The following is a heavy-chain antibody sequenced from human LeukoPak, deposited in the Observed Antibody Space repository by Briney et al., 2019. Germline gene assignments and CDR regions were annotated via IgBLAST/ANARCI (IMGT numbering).Heavy chain of an antibody. D-gene: IGHD3-10*01. J-gene: IGHJ4*02. CDR1: GFTFSSFL. V-gene: IGHV3-74*01. CDR2: INPDGSTT. Sequence: PGGSLRLSCAASGFTFSSFLMHWVRQAPGKGLVWVSRINPDGSTTNYADSVKGRFSISRDNAKKTVYLQLNSLTVEDTAVYYCARGVLPGGLAYWGQGTPVTVSS. CDR3: ARGVLPGGLAY.